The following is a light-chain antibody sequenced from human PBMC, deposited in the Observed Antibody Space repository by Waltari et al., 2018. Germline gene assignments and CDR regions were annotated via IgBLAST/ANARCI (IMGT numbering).Light chain of an antibody. J-gene: IGLJ3*02. CDR1: SSNIGSNY. Sequence: QSVLTQPPSASGTPGQRVTISCSGLSSNIGSNYVYWYQQLPGTAPKLLIFRNNEPPSWGPGRCSGSKSGTSASLAISGLRSEDEADYYWATWDDSLSGWVFGGGTKLTVL. CDR2: RNN. CDR3: ATWDDSLSGWV. V-gene: IGLV1-47*01.